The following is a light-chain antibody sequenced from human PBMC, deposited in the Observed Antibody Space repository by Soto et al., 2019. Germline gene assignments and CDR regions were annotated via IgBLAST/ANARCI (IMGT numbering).Light chain of an antibody. CDR1: QGISSG. Sequence: DIQLTQSPSFLSASVGDRITITCRASQGISSGLAWYQQKPGKAPKLLIHTASTLQSGVPSRFSDSGSGTEFTLAISSLQPEDLAAYYCQQRSTYPITFGQGTRLEIK. V-gene: IGKV1-9*01. J-gene: IGKJ5*01. CDR2: TAS. CDR3: QQRSTYPIT.